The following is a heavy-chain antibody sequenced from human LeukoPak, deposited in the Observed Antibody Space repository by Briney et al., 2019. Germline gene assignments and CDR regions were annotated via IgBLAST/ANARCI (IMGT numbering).Heavy chain of an antibody. V-gene: IGHV3-21*01. CDR2: ISSSSNYI. D-gene: IGHD2/OR15-2a*01. CDR1: RFTFSSYA. Sequence: GGSLRLSCAASRFTFSSYAMSWVRQAPGKGLEWVSSISSSSNYIYYADSVKGRFTISRDNAKNSLYLQMKSLRAEDTAVYYCARGKTSQNIVTRKTYNWFDPWGQGTLVTVSS. CDR3: ARGKTSQNIVTRKTYNWFDP. J-gene: IGHJ5*02.